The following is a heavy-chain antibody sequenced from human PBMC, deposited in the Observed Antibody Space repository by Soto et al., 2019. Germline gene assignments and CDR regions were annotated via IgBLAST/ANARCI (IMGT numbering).Heavy chain of an antibody. CDR2: INHSGST. CDR3: ARGEYSYGYDY. J-gene: IGHJ4*02. Sequence: QVQLQQWGAGLLKPSETLSLTCAVYGGSFSGYYWSWIRQPPGKGLEWIGEINHSGSTNYNPSLKRGVTISVDASKHRFSVKLSSVTAADTAVYYCARGEYSYGYDYWGQGTLVTVSS. D-gene: IGHD5-18*01. V-gene: IGHV4-34*01. CDR1: GGSFSGYY.